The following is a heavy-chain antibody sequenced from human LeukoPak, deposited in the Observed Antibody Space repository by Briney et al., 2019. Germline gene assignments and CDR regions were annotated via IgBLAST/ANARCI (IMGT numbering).Heavy chain of an antibody. J-gene: IGHJ4*02. D-gene: IGHD2-15*01. CDR1: GYSIRSGYY. CDR3: ARASIAFGGGSCYSCSDAYYFFDY. V-gene: IGHV4-38-2*02. CDR2: IYHSGGT. Sequence: PSETLSLTCTVSGYSIRSGYYWGWIRQPPGKGLEWIGSIYHSGGTYYNPSLKSRVTISVDTSKNQFSLQLSSVTAADTAVYYCARASIAFGGGSCYSCSDAYYFFDYWGQGTLVTVSS.